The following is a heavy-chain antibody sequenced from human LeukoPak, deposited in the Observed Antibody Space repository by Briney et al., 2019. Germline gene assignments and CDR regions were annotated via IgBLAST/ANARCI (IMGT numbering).Heavy chain of an antibody. CDR1: GYTFTSYG. CDR3: ARFRRRWAGYFMETFDY. J-gene: IGHJ4*02. Sequence: ASVKVSCKASGYTFTSYGISWVRQAPGQGLEWMGWISAYNGNTNYAQKLQGRVTMTTDTSTSTAYMELRSLRSDDTAVYYCARFRRRWAGYFMETFDYWGQGTLVTVSS. V-gene: IGHV1-18*01. CDR2: ISAYNGNT. D-gene: IGHD3/OR15-3a*01.